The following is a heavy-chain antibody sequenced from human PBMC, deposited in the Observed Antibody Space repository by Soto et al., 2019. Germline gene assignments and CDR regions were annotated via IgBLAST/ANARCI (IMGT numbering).Heavy chain of an antibody. J-gene: IGHJ4*02. CDR1: GFTFSNYW. D-gene: IGHD1-1*01. Sequence: EVQLVESGGGLVQPGGSLRLSCAASGFTFSNYWMHWVRQGPGKGLVWVARVKSDGSSTSYADSVKGRFTISRDNAKNTLYLQMNSLRVEDTAVYHCARDNWNSYWGQGTLVTVSS. CDR2: VKSDGSST. CDR3: ARDNWNSY. V-gene: IGHV3-74*01.